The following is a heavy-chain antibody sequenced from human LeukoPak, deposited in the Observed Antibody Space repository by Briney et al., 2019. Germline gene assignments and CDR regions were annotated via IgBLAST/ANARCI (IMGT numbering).Heavy chain of an antibody. CDR1: GHIFTGYY. CDR3: ARDERYSDADHHYPDLGY. J-gene: IGHJ4*02. V-gene: IGHV1-2*02. D-gene: IGHD3-16*01. Sequence: ASVKVSCKASGHIFTGYYLFWVRQAPGQGLEWMGWINPNGGATRYAQKFQGRVTLTCDTSIRTTYMELSSLTSDDTAVYYCARDERYSDADHHYPDLGYWGQGTLVTVSS. CDR2: INPNGGAT.